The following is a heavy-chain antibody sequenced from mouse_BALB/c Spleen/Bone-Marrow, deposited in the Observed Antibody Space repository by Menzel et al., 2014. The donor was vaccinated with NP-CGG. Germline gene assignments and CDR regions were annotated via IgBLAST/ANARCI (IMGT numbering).Heavy chain of an antibody. V-gene: IGHV1-84*02. CDR1: GHTFTDYY. D-gene: IGHD3-1*01. CDR3: ANLGRYAMDY. J-gene: IGHJ4*01. CDR2: IYPGSGNT. Sequence: QVHVKQSGPELVKPGASVKISCKASGHTFTDYYTNWVKQKPGQGLEWIGWIYPGSGNTKYNEKFKGKATLTVDTSSSTAYMQLSSLTSEDTAVYFCANLGRYAMDYWGQGTSVTVSS.